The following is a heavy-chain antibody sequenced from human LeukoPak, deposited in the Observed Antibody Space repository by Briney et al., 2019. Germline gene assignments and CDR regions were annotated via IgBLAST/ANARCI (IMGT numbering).Heavy chain of an antibody. D-gene: IGHD2-2*01. CDR1: GGSISSGGYS. J-gene: IGHJ3*02. V-gene: IGHV4-30-2*01. Sequence: SQTLSLTCVVSGGSISSGGYSWSWIRQPPGKGLEWIGYIYHSGSTYCNPSLKSRVTISVDRSKNQFSLKLSSVTAADTAVYYCARVRGSTSWGAFDIWGQGTMVTVSS. CDR3: ARVRGSTSWGAFDI. CDR2: IYHSGST.